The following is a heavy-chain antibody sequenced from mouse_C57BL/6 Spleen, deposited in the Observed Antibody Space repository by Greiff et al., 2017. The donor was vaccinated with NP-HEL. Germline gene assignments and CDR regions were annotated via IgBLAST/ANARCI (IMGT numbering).Heavy chain of an antibody. J-gene: IGHJ1*03. CDR2: IDPSDSYT. CDR1: GYTFTSYW. CDR3: ARYYGSSYGYFDV. V-gene: IGHV1-50*01. D-gene: IGHD1-1*01. Sequence: VQLQQPGAELVKPGASVKLSCKASGYTFTSYWMQWVKQRPGQGLEWIGEIDPSDSYTTYNQKFKGKATLTVDTSSSTAYMQLSSLTSEDSAVYYCARYYGSSYGYFDVWGTGTTVTVSS.